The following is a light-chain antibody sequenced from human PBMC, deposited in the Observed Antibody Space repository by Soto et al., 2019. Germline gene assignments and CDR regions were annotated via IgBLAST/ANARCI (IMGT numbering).Light chain of an antibody. J-gene: IGKJ4*01. Sequence: EIVLTQSPGTMTLSTGEGATLSCRASQSVSNSYVAWYQQKPGQAPRLLIYGASNRATGTPDRFSGSGSGTDFTLTVSRLEPEDFAVYYCQQYGSAFLTFGGGTKVDIK. CDR3: QQYGSAFLT. CDR2: GAS. CDR1: QSVSNSY. V-gene: IGKV3-20*01.